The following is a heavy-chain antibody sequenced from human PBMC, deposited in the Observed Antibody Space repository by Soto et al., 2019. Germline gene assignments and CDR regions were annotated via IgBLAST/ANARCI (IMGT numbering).Heavy chain of an antibody. V-gene: IGHV1-18*01. CDR3: ARGGYYDSSGSRNYHYYGMNV. CDR2: ISTYSGNT. Sequence: GASVKVSCAASGFSFTAYGISWVRQAPGQGLEWMGWISTYSGNTNYAQILQGRVSMTTDTSTKTAYMEVRSLRSDDTAVYYCARGGYYDSSGSRNYHYYGMNVWGQGTTVTVSS. J-gene: IGHJ6*02. D-gene: IGHD3-22*01. CDR1: GFSFTAYG.